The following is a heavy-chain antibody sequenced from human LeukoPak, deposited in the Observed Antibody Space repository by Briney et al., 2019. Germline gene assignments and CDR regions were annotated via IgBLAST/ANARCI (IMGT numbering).Heavy chain of an antibody. V-gene: IGHV4-59*01. J-gene: IGHJ6*03. Sequence: SETLSLTCTVSGGSISSYYWSWIRQPPGKGLEWIGYIYYSGSTNHNPSLKSRDTISVDTSKNQFSLKLSSMTAADTAVYYCARGQDIASYWGYYYMDVWGKGTTVTVSS. CDR1: GGSISSYY. D-gene: IGHD5/OR15-5a*01. CDR2: IYYSGST. CDR3: ARGQDIASYWGYYYMDV.